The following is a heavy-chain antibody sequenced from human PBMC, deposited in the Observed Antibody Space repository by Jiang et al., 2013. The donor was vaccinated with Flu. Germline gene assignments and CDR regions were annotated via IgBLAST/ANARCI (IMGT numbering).Heavy chain of an antibody. CDR2: IHHSGRA. CDR1: GGSIGNYY. Sequence: GPGLVKPSETLSLTCTVSGGSIGNYYWSWIRQSPGKELEWIGSIHHSGRANYNPSLKSRVTMSIDTSKNQFSLNLSSVTAADTAVYYCARVSLLDYGDKGGYYRQFDYWGQGTLVTVSS. J-gene: IGHJ4*02. V-gene: IGHV4-59*01. D-gene: IGHD4-17*01. CDR3: ARVSLLDYGDKGGYYRQFDY.